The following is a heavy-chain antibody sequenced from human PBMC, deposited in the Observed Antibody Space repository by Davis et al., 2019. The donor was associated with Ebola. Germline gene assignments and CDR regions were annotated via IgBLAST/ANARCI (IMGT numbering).Heavy chain of an antibody. D-gene: IGHD3-10*01. Sequence: GESLKISCAASGFTFSSYSMNWVRQAPGKGLEWVSYISSSSRTIYYADSVKGRFTISRDNARNSLYLQMNSLRDEDTAVYYCVREWFGESLWGQGTLVTVSS. CDR2: ISSSSRTI. V-gene: IGHV3-48*02. CDR1: GFTFSSYS. CDR3: VREWFGESL. J-gene: IGHJ4*02.